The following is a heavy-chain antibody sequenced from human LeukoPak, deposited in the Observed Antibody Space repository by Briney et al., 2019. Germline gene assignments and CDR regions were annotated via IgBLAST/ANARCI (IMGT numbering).Heavy chain of an antibody. D-gene: IGHD5-18*01. Sequence: PSETLSLTCAVYGGSFSGYYWSWIRQPPGKGLEWIGEINHSGSTNYNPSLKSRVTISVDTSKNQFSLKLSSVTAADTAVYYCARGRTNTAMVKNSYFDYWGQGTLVTVSS. J-gene: IGHJ4*02. V-gene: IGHV4-34*01. CDR1: GGSFSGYY. CDR2: INHSGST. CDR3: ARGRTNTAMVKNSYFDY.